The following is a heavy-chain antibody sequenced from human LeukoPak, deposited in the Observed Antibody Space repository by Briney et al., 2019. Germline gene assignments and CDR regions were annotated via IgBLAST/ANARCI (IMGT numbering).Heavy chain of an antibody. J-gene: IGHJ5*02. V-gene: IGHV4-4*07. CDR1: GDSVSGYY. D-gene: IGHD4-23*01. CDR2: LYAGRGT. CDR3: ARARGGNSYWFDP. Sequence: SETLSLTCTVSGDSVSGYYWSWIRQPAGKGLQWIGRLYAGRGTNYHPTLKSRVTMSLDTSKNQFSLKLNSVTAADTAVYFCARARGGNSYWFDPWGQGTLVTVAS.